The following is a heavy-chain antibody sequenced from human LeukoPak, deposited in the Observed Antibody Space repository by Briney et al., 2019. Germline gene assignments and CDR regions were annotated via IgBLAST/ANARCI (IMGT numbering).Heavy chain of an antibody. D-gene: IGHD6-19*01. CDR3: ARGSSGSTKRYCFDS. CDR2: LYSSGDA. J-gene: IGHJ4*02. V-gene: IGHV4-4*07. Sequence: SETLSLTCTVSGGSISGYYWNWVRQPADRGLEWIVRLYSSGDAYYNPSLKRRLTMSVDTSKHQFSLKLRSVTAADTAVYYCARGSSGSTKRYCFDSWGQGALVTVPS. CDR1: GGSISGYY.